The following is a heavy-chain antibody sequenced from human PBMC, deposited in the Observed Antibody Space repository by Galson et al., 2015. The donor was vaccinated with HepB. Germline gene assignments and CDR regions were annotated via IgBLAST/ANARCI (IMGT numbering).Heavy chain of an antibody. Sequence: PALVKPTQTLTLTCTFSGFSLSTSGMCVSWIRQPPGKALEWLALIDWDDDKYYSTSLKTRLTISKDTSKNRVVLTMTNMDPVDTATYYCARAGYFGSEDAFDIWGQGTMVTVSS. D-gene: IGHD1-26*01. V-gene: IGHV2-70*01. J-gene: IGHJ3*02. CDR2: IDWDDDK. CDR3: ARAGYFGSEDAFDI. CDR1: GFSLSTSGMC.